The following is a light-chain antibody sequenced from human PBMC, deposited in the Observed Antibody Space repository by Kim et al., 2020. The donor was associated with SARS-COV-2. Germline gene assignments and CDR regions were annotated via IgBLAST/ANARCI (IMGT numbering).Light chain of an antibody. CDR3: QQANSIPWT. Sequence: ASVGDRVTITCRASLCITSWLVWYQQKPGKAPKLLIYAASSLQSGVPSRFSGSGSGTDFTLTISSLQPEDFATYYWQQANSIPWTFGQGTKVDIK. J-gene: IGKJ1*01. CDR2: AAS. V-gene: IGKV1-12*01. CDR1: LCITSW.